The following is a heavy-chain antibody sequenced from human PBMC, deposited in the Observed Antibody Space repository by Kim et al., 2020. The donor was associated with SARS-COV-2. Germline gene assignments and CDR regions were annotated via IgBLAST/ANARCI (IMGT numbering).Heavy chain of an antibody. Sequence: SETLSLTCSVSGGSISSSGYYWGWIRQPPGKRLEWIGNVYYTGSTYYNPSLKSRVTISVDTSKNQFSLKLSSVTAADTAVYYCARRYCNGVGCYEVDWFDPWGQGTLVSVSS. D-gene: IGHD2-15*01. J-gene: IGHJ5*02. CDR2: VYYTGST. CDR1: GGSISSSGYY. CDR3: ARRYCNGVGCYEVDWFDP. V-gene: IGHV4-39*01.